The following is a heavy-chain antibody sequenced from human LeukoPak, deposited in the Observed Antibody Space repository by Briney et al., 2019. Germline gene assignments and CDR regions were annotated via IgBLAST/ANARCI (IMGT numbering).Heavy chain of an antibody. CDR3: ARGSYSGYAYFDY. CDR2: IYYSGST. V-gene: IGHV4-59*11. CDR1: GRSISIHY. Sequence: PSETLSLTCTVSGRSISIHYWSWIRQPPGKGLEGSGYIYYSGSTNYNTSLKSRVTISVDTSKNQFSLKLSSVTAADTAVHYCARGSYSGYAYFDYWGQGSLVTVSS. J-gene: IGHJ4*02. D-gene: IGHD5-12*01.